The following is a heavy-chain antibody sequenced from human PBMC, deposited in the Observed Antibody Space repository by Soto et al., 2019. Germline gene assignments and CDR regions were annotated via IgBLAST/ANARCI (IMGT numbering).Heavy chain of an antibody. CDR1: GYTLTELS. CDR2: IIPVTETP. V-gene: IGHV1-24*01. D-gene: IGHD3-10*01. J-gene: IGHJ5*02. Sequence: SGRVSCRSAGYTLTELSMHGVRQAPGQGLEWMGVIIPVTETPNYAQKFQGRVTITADKSTTTVYMELISLTSEDTAVYYCTRGTKGPGHYGPGSQGWFDPWGQGTPVTVSS. CDR3: TRGTKGPGHYGPGSQGWFDP.